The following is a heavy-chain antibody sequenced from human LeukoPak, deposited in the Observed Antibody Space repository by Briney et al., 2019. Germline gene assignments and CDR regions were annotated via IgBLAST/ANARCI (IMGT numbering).Heavy chain of an antibody. D-gene: IGHD6-13*01. CDR1: GGSISSRSYY. V-gene: IGHV4-39*07. Sequence: PSETLSLTCTVSGGSISSRSYYWGWIRQPPGKGLEWIGKISDSGSTYYSPSLRSRVTISIDMSKNQFSLKLSSVTAADTAVYYCARDGIAAAGMDYWGQGTLVTVSS. J-gene: IGHJ4*02. CDR3: ARDGIAAAGMDY. CDR2: ISDSGST.